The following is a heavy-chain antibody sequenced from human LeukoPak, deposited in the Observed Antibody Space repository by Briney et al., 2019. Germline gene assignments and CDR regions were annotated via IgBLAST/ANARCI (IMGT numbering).Heavy chain of an antibody. V-gene: IGHV4-59*08. CDR3: ARQGWFGGHDAFDI. J-gene: IGHJ3*02. CDR1: GGLISSYY. D-gene: IGHD3-10*01. CDR2: IYYSGST. Sequence: PSETLSLTCTVSGGLISSYYWSWIRQPPRRGLEWIGYIYYSGSTNYNPSLTSRVPISVATSKNQFSLKLSSVTAADTAVYYCARQGWFGGHDAFDIWGQGTMVTVSS.